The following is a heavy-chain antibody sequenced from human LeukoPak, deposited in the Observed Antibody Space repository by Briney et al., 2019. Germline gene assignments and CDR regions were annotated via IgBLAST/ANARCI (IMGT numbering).Heavy chain of an antibody. D-gene: IGHD6-13*01. V-gene: IGHV1-8*01. CDR3: ARGQKDNGVSSSWYYFGMDV. J-gene: IGHJ6*02. Sequence: GASVTVSCTASGYTFTISDINWVRQATGQGLEWMGWMNPNSGNTDYSQKFQGRVTMTRNTSISTAYMELSSLRSEDTAVYYCARGQKDNGVSSSWYYFGMDVWGQGTTVTVSS. CDR2: MNPNSGNT. CDR1: GYTFTISD.